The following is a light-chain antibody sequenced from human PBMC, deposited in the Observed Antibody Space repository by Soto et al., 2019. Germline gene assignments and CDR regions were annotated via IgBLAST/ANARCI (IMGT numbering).Light chain of an antibody. CDR3: QQYSSSPLT. Sequence: DIQMTQSPSSLSASVGDRVTITCRARQNINSYLNWYQQKPGKAPKLLIYAASSLQSGVPSRFSGSGSGTDFTLTISRLEPEDFAVYHCQQYSSSPLTFGGGTKVDIK. V-gene: IGKV1-39*01. CDR1: QNINSY. J-gene: IGKJ4*01. CDR2: AAS.